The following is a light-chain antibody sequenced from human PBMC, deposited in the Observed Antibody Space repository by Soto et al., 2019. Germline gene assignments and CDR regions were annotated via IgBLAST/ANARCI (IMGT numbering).Light chain of an antibody. CDR1: QSVSSN. CDR2: GAS. V-gene: IGKV3-15*01. J-gene: IGKJ1*01. CDR3: QQYGSPWT. Sequence: EIVMTQSPATLSVSPGERATLSCRASQSVSSNLAWYQQKPGQAPRLHIYGASTRATGVPARFSGSGSGTEFILTISSLQSEDFAVYYCQQYGSPWTFGQGTKVEIK.